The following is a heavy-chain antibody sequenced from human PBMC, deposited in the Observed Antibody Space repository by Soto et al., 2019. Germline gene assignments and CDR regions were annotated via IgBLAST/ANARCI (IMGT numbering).Heavy chain of an antibody. CDR2: ISYDGSNK. V-gene: IGHV3-30*18. Sequence: GGSLRLSCAASGFTFSSYGMHWVRQAPGKGLEWVAVISYDGSNKYYADSVKGRFTISRDNSKNTLYLQMNSLRAEDTAVYYCAKGLTIPRPPGIEKRENFDYWGQGTLVTVSS. D-gene: IGHD3-10*01. CDR1: GFTFSSYG. J-gene: IGHJ4*02. CDR3: AKGLTIPRPPGIEKRENFDY.